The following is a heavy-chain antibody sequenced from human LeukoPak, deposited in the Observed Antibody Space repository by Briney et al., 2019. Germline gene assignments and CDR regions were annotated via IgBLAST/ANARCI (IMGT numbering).Heavy chain of an antibody. CDR2: ISSSGSTI. CDR1: GFTFSSYE. J-gene: IGHJ4*02. Sequence: PGGTLRLSCAASGFTFSSYEMNWVRQAPGKGLEWVSYISSSGSTIYYADSVKGRFTISRDNAKNSLYLQMNSLRAEDTAVYYCARDWWRAAGGMDYWGQGTLDTVSS. CDR3: ARDWWRAAGGMDY. V-gene: IGHV3-48*03. D-gene: IGHD6-13*01.